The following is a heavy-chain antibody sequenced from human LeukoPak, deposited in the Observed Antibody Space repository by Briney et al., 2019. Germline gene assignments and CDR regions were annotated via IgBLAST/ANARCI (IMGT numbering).Heavy chain of an antibody. D-gene: IGHD4-17*01. CDR2: IYPGDSDT. Sequence: GESLKISCKGSGYSFTSYWIGWVRQMPGKGLEWMGIIYPGDSDTRYSPSFQGQVTISADKSISTAYLQWSSLKASDTAMYYCARHDVTTVTTGENAFDIWGQGTMVTVSS. V-gene: IGHV5-51*01. CDR3: ARHDVTTVTTGENAFDI. CDR1: GYSFTSYW. J-gene: IGHJ3*02.